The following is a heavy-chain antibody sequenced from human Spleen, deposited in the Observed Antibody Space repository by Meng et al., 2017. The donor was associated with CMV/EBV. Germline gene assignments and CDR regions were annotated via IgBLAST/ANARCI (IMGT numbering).Heavy chain of an antibody. CDR1: GGYFSDYY. J-gene: IGHJ5*02. D-gene: IGHD3-3*01. V-gene: IGHV4-34*01. CDR2: INHSGSA. Sequence: YGGYFSDYYWSWIRQPPGKGLEWIGQINHSGSANYNPSLRSRVTISVDTSKNQFSLNLSSVTAADTAVYYCARGRVVVIINRRWFDPWGQGTLVTVSS. CDR3: ARGRVVVIINRRWFDP.